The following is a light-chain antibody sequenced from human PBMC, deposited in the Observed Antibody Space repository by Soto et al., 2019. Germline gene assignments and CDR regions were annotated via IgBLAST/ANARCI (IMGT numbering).Light chain of an antibody. J-gene: IGKJ1*01. V-gene: IGKV1-27*01. Sequence: DIQMTQSPSSLSASVGDRVTITCRASQDISNYLAWYQQKPGRVPKLLIYAASTLQSGVPSRFSGSGSGTDFTLTISSLQPEDVAAYYCQKYNCAPKTFGQGTKVEIK. CDR1: QDISNY. CDR3: QKYNCAPKT. CDR2: AAS.